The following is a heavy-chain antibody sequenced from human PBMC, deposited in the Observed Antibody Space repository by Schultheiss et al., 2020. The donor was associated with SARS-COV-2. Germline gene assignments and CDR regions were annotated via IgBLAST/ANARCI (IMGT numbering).Heavy chain of an antibody. V-gene: IGHV4-59*01. CDR1: GGSFSGYY. CDR2: IYYSGST. J-gene: IGHJ3*02. Sequence: SQTLSLTCAVYGGSFSGYYWSWIRQPPGKGLEWIGYIYYSGSTNYNPSLKSRVTISVDTSKNQFSLKLSSVTAADTAVYYCARVGGIVVVPAARLAFDIWGQGTMVTVSS. D-gene: IGHD2-2*01. CDR3: ARVGGIVVVPAARLAFDI.